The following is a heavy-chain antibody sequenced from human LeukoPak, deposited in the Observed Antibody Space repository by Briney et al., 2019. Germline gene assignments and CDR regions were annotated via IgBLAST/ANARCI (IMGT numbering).Heavy chain of an antibody. J-gene: IGHJ4*02. CDR2: LYWNDDK. CDR3: AHRRGYYFDY. V-gene: IGHV2-5*01. D-gene: IGHD5-12*01. CDR1: GFSLSTSGVG. Sequence: SGPTLVNPTQTLTLTCTFSGFSLSTSGVGVGLIRQPPGNALEWLALLYWNDDKRYSPSLNSRLNITKDTSKNQVVFIMTKMDPVDTATYYCAHRRGYYFDYWGEGTLGTVSS.